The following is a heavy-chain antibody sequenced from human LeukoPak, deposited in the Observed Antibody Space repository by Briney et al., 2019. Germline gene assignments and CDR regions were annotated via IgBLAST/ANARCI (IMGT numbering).Heavy chain of an antibody. Sequence: PSQTLSLTCTVSGGSISSDSYYWSWIRQPAGKGLAWIGRIYTSGSTNYNPSLKSRVTISVDTSKNQFSLKLSSVTAADTAVYYCARVSYLWSGKVDYWGQGTLVTVSS. J-gene: IGHJ4*02. D-gene: IGHD3-3*01. CDR2: IYTSGST. V-gene: IGHV4-61*02. CDR3: ARVSYLWSGKVDY. CDR1: GGSISSDSYY.